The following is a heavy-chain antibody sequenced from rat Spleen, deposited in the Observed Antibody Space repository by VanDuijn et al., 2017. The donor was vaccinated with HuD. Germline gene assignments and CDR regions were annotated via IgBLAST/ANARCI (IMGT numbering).Heavy chain of an antibody. V-gene: IGHV5-29*01. CDR1: GFTFSDYY. CDR3: ARRYDFDY. Sequence: EAQLVESDGGLVQPGRSLKLSCAASGFTFSDYYMAWVRQAPTKGLEWVATISFDGISTYYRDSVKGRFTISRDNAKSTLYLQMDSLRSEDTATYYCARRYDFDYWGQGVMVTVSS. CDR2: ISFDGIST. D-gene: IGHD1-11*01. J-gene: IGHJ2*01.